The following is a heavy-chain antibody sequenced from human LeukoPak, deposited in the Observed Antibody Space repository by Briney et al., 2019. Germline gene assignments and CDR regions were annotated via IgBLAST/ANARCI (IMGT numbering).Heavy chain of an antibody. Sequence: PGGSLRLSCAASGFTFSSYGMHWVRQAPGKGLEWVAFIRYDGSNKYYADSVKGRFTISRDNSKNTLYLQMNSLRAEDTAVYYCAKDLSPNYYDSSGPKEGFDYWGQGTLVTASS. V-gene: IGHV3-30*02. D-gene: IGHD3-22*01. CDR2: IRYDGSNK. J-gene: IGHJ4*02. CDR3: AKDLSPNYYDSSGPKEGFDY. CDR1: GFTFSSYG.